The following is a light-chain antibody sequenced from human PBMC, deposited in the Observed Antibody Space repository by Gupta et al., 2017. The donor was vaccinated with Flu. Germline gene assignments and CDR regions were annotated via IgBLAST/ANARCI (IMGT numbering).Light chain of an antibody. CDR1: QSVRGGY. Sequence: VLTQSPGTLSLSRGQRATLSCRASQSVRGGYLAWYQQKPGQAPRLLIYDASSRATGVPDRCSGRGSGTDFTLTISRLEPEDFALYYCHHYGDSPRTFGQGTKVENK. CDR3: HHYGDSPRT. CDR2: DAS. V-gene: IGKV3-20*01. J-gene: IGKJ1*01.